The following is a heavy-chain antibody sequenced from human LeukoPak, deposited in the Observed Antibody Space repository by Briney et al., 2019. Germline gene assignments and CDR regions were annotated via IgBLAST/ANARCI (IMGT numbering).Heavy chain of an antibody. V-gene: IGHV3-23*01. D-gene: IGHD3-10*01. Sequence: GGSLRLSCAASGFTFSSFDMSWVRQVPGKGLEWVSTLACLDTSCTEYYADSVKGRFSISRDNSRSTLSLQMNSLRVEDTAIYYCARDSEGCFDFWGQGTLVTVSS. J-gene: IGHJ4*02. CDR1: GFTFSSFD. CDR3: ARDSEGCFDF. CDR2: LACLDTSCTE.